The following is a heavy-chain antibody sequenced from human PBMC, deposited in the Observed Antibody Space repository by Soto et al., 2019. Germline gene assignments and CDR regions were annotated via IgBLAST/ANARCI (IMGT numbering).Heavy chain of an antibody. V-gene: IGHV1-18*01. J-gene: IGHJ5*02. Sequence: ASVKVSCKASGYTFTSYGISWVRQAPGQGLEWMGWISAYNGNTNYAQKLQGRVTMTTDTSTSTAYMELRSLRSDDTAVYYCARDHCSSTSCYDLNWFDPWGQGTLVTAPQ. D-gene: IGHD2-2*01. CDR1: GYTFTSYG. CDR2: ISAYNGNT. CDR3: ARDHCSSTSCYDLNWFDP.